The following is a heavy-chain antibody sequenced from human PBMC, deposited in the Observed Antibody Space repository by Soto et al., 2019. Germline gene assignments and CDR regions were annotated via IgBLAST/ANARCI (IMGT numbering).Heavy chain of an antibody. V-gene: IGHV1-58*02. J-gene: IGHJ6*02. D-gene: IGHD3-10*01. CDR2: IVVGSGHT. CDR1: GFTFTSSA. CDR3: ARVELSAYYYYYGMDV. Sequence: GASVKVSCKTSGFTFTSSAMQWVRQARGQRLEWIGWIVVGSGHTNYAQKFQERVTITADESTSTAYMELSSLRSEDTAVYYCARVELSAYYYYYGMDVWGQGTTVTVSS.